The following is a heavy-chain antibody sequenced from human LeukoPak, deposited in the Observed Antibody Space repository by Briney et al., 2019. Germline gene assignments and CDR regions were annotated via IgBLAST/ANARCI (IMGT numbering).Heavy chain of an antibody. Sequence: ASVKVSCKASGYTFTSYGISWVQQAPGQGLEWMGWISAYNGNTNYAQKLQGRVTMTTDTSTSTAYMELRSLRSDDTAVYYCARGADYYGSGSRDYGMDVWGKGTTVTVSS. J-gene: IGHJ6*04. V-gene: IGHV1-18*04. CDR1: GYTFTSYG. CDR3: ARGADYYGSGSRDYGMDV. D-gene: IGHD3-10*01. CDR2: ISAYNGNT.